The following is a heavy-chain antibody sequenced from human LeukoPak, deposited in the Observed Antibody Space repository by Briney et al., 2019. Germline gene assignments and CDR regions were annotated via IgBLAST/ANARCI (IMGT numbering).Heavy chain of an antibody. D-gene: IGHD2-21*02. Sequence: SETLSLTCTVSGGSISSYYWSWIRQPPGKGLEWIGYIYYSGSTNYNPSLKSRVTISVDTSKNQFSLKLSSVTAADTAVYYCARGKVVTAIWGYYFDYWGQGTLVTVSS. CDR1: GGSISSYY. CDR3: ARGKVVTAIWGYYFDY. J-gene: IGHJ4*02. CDR2: IYYSGST. V-gene: IGHV4-59*08.